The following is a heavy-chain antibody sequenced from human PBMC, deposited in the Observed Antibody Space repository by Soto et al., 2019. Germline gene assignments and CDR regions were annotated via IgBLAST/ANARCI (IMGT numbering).Heavy chain of an antibody. D-gene: IGHD3-3*01. J-gene: IGHJ6*02. CDR2: IYYSGST. Sequence: PSETLSLTCAVSGYSISSGYYWGWIRQPPGKGLEWIGSIYYSGSTYYNPSLKSRVTISVDTSKNQFSLKLSSVTAADTAVYYCARVPQDFWSGYSYYYYGMDVWGQGTTVTVSS. CDR1: GYSISSGYY. V-gene: IGHV4-38-2*01. CDR3: ARVPQDFWSGYSYYYYGMDV.